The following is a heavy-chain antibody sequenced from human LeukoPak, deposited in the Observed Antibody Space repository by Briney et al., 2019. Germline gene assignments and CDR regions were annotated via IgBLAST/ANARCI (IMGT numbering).Heavy chain of an antibody. D-gene: IGHD2-8*01. Sequence: GGSLRLSCAASGFTFSSYGMHWVRQAPGKGLEWVSFIWYDGSYKYYADSVKGRFTISRDNSKNTLYLQMNSLRAEDTAVYYCAKSLKGYCTNGICHTSSPYYYYYMDVWGKGTTVTVSS. CDR1: GFTFSSYG. J-gene: IGHJ6*03. V-gene: IGHV3-30*02. CDR3: AKSLKGYCTNGICHTSSPYYYYYMDV. CDR2: IWYDGSYK.